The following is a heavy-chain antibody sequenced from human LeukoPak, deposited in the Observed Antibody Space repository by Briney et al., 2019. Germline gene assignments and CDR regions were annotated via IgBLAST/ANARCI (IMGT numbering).Heavy chain of an antibody. Sequence: GASVKVSCKASGYTSPGYYMHWVRQAPGQGLEWMGWINPNSGGTNYAQKFQGRVTMTRDTSISTAYMELSRLRSDDTAVYYCAREHSSSSGKVFDYWGQGNLVTVSS. V-gene: IGHV1-2*02. CDR2: INPNSGGT. CDR1: GYTSPGYY. D-gene: IGHD6-6*01. J-gene: IGHJ4*02. CDR3: AREHSSSSGKVFDY.